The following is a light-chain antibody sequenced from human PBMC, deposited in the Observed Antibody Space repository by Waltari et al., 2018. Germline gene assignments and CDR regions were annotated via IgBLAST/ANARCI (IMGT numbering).Light chain of an antibody. Sequence: AIRMTQSPSSIAASTGDRVTITCRGSQGVGSYLAWYQQKSGRAPKLLLYASSSLEAEVPSRFGGSGSGTDFTLTISCLQSEDFASYFCQQYYSYPVTFGQGTRV. CDR2: ASS. CDR3: QQYYSYPVT. CDR1: QGVGSY. V-gene: IGKV1-8*01. J-gene: IGKJ1*01.